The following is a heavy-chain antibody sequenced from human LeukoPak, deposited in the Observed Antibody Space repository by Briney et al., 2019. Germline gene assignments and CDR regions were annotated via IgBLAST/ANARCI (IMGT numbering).Heavy chain of an antibody. CDR3: ASRAYDSRGYSFDY. D-gene: IGHD3-22*01. CDR1: GGSISSYY. CDR2: IYYSGST. Sequence: TSETLSLTCTVSGGSISSYYWSWIRQPPGKGLEWIGYIYYSGSTNYNPSLKSRVTISVDTSKNQFSLKLSSVTAADTAVYYCASRAYDSRGYSFDYWGQGTLVTVSS. V-gene: IGHV4-59*08. J-gene: IGHJ4*02.